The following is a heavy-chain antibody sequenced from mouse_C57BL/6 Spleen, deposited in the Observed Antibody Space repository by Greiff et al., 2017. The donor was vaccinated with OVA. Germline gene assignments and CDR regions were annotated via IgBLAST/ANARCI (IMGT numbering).Heavy chain of an antibody. CDR3: ARESDYYGSTWFAY. Sequence: QVQLQQPGAELVRPGSSVKLSCKASGYTFTSYWMHWVKQRPIQGLEWIGNIDPSDSETHYNQKFKDKATLTVDKSSSTAYMQLSSLTSEDSAVYYCARESDYYGSTWFAYWGQGTLVTVSA. CDR2: IDPSDSET. V-gene: IGHV1-52*01. J-gene: IGHJ3*01. D-gene: IGHD1-1*01. CDR1: GYTFTSYW.